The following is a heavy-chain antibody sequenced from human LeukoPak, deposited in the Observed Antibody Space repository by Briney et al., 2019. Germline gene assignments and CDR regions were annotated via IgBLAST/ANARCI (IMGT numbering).Heavy chain of an antibody. CDR3: SSAMIGVPDDAFDI. D-gene: IGHD3-22*01. CDR2: IYYSGST. CDR1: GGSISSSSYY. J-gene: IGHJ3*02. Sequence: PSETLSLTCTVSGGSISSSSYYWGWIRQPPGKGLEWIGTIYYSGSTYYNPSLQSRVTISVDTSKNQFSLKLSSVTAADTAVYYCSSAMIGVPDDAFDIWGQGTMVTVTS. V-gene: IGHV4-39*01.